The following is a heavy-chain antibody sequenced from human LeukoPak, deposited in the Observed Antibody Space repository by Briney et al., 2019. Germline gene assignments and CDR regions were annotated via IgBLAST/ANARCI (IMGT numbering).Heavy chain of an antibody. CDR2: FDPEDGET. D-gene: IGHD3-10*01. V-gene: IGHV1-24*01. CDR3: ATAEPRSGSLLFDP. J-gene: IGHJ5*02. Sequence: ASVKASCKVSGYTLTELSMHWVRQAPGKGLEWMGGFDPEDGETIYAQKFQGRVTMTEDTSTDTAYMELSSLRSEDTAVYYCATAEPRSGSLLFDPWGQGTLVTVSS. CDR1: GYTLTELS.